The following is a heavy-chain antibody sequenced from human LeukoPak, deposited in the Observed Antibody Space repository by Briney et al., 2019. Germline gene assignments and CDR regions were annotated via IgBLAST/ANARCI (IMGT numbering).Heavy chain of an antibody. J-gene: IGHJ1*01. CDR2: IYYSGRT. V-gene: IGHV4-39*01. Sequence: SETLSLTCTIFGDSFSRSDSYWDWVRQPPGKGVEWIGTIYYSGRTYYSPSLKSRVTLSVDMSNNQFSLTLSSVTAADTALYFCARRRYYDSSGYLEWGQGTLVTVSS. CDR1: GDSFSRSDSY. D-gene: IGHD3-22*01. CDR3: ARRRYYDSSGYLE.